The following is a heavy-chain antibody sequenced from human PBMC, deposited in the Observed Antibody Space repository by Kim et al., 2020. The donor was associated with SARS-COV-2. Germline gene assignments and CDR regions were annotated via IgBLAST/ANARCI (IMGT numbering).Heavy chain of an antibody. J-gene: IGHJ1*01. V-gene: IGHV1-69*02. CDR2: IIPILGIA. D-gene: IGHD4-17*01. CDR3: ATDYGGNARFQH. Sequence: SVKVSCKASGGTFSSYTISWVRQAPGQGLEWMGRIIPILGIANYAQKFQGRVTITADKSTSTAYMELSSLRSEDTAVYYCATDYGGNARFQHWGQGTLVTVSS. CDR1: GGTFSSYT.